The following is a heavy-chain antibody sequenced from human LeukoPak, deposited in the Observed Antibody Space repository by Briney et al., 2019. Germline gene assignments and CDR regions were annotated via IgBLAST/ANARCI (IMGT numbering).Heavy chain of an antibody. CDR1: GGSFNRGGYS. D-gene: IGHD3-10*01. CDR2: IYHSGTT. V-gene: IGHV4-30-2*06. J-gene: IGHJ1*01. CDR3: ARGSQYNYGSGSYETEYLQD. Sequence: KPSETLSLTCTVSGGSFNRGGYSWRWIRQSPGKGLEWIGYIYHSGTTYFNPSLSGRVTISVDRSKDFLSLKMNSLTAADTAVYYCARGSQYNYGSGSYETEYLQDWGQGILVTVSS.